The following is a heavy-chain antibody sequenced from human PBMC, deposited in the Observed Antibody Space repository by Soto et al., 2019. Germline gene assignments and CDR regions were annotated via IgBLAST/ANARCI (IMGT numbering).Heavy chain of an antibody. CDR3: ARDQRGVVTLDAFDI. CDR1: GYTFTSYY. V-gene: IGHV1-46*01. Sequence: QVQLVQSGAEVKKPGASVKVSCKASGYTFTSYYMHWVRQAPGQGLEWMGIINPSGGSTSYAQKFQGRVTMTRDTSKNQFSLKLSSVTAADTAVYYCARDQRGVVTLDAFDIWGQGTMVTVSS. J-gene: IGHJ3*02. D-gene: IGHD2-21*02. CDR2: INPSGGST.